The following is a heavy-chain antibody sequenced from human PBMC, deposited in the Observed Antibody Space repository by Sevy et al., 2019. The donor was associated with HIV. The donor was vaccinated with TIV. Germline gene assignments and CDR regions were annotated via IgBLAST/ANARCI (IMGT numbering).Heavy chain of an antibody. CDR2: ISYDGSNK. D-gene: IGHD3-22*01. V-gene: IGHV3-30-3*01. Sequence: GGSLRLSCAASEFTFSTYAMHWVRQAPGKGLEWVAVISYDGSNKYYADSVKGRFTISRDNSKNTLYLQMNSLRAEDTAVYYCAREGTFYYDRTQSGFQYWGQGTLVTVSS. J-gene: IGHJ1*01. CDR3: AREGTFYYDRTQSGFQY. CDR1: EFTFSTYA.